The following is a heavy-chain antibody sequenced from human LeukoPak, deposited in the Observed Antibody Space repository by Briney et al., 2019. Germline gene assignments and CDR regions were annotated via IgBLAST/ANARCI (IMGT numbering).Heavy chain of an antibody. V-gene: IGHV4-61*02. CDR2: IYTSGST. CDR3: ARGGVVVPEQYFQH. CDR1: GGSISSGSYY. D-gene: IGHD2-2*01. Sequence: SETLSLTCTVSGGSISSGSYYWSWLRQPAGKGLEWIGRIYTSGSTNYNPSLKSRVTISVDTSKNQFSLKLSSVTAADTAVYYCARGGVVVPEQYFQHWGQGTLVTVSS. J-gene: IGHJ1*01.